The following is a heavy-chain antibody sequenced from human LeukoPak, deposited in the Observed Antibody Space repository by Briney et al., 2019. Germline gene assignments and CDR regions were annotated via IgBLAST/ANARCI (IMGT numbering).Heavy chain of an antibody. V-gene: IGHV1-69*05. J-gene: IGHJ4*02. CDR1: GGTFSSYA. CDR3: ARERGYSYGYPDY. D-gene: IGHD5-18*01. Sequence: SVKVSCKASGGTFSSYAISWVRQAPGQGREWMGRIIPIFGTANYAQKFQGRVTITTDESTSTAYMELSSLRSEDTAVYYCARERGYSYGYPDYWGQGTLVTVSS. CDR2: IIPIFGTA.